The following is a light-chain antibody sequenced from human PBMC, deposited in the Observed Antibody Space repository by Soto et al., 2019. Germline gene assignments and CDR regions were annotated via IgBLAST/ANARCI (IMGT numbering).Light chain of an antibody. J-gene: IGLJ3*02. Sequence: QPVLTQPASVSGSLGQSITIYCTGTNSDVGNYDFVSWYQHHPGKAPKLMIYEVSKWPSGVSNRFFGSKSGNTASLTISGLQAEDEADYYCCSYVGGSNLVFGGGTKLTVL. CDR3: CSYVGGSNLV. CDR1: NSDVGNYDF. V-gene: IGLV2-23*02. CDR2: EVS.